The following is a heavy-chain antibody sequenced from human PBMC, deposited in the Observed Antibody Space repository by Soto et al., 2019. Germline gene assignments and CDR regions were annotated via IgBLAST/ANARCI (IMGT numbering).Heavy chain of an antibody. J-gene: IGHJ5*02. CDR1: GYTFTRYY. Sequence: ASVKVSCKASGYTFTRYYMHWVRQAPGQGLEWMGIINPSGGSTSYAQKFQGRVTMTRDTSTSTVYMELSSLRSEDTAVYYCARWREVAGYSSSWENWFDPWGQGTLVTVSS. CDR2: INPSGGST. D-gene: IGHD6-13*01. V-gene: IGHV1-46*01. CDR3: ARWREVAGYSSSWENWFDP.